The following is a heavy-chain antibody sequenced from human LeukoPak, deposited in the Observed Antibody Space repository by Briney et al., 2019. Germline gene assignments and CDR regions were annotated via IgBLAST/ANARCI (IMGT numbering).Heavy chain of an antibody. CDR1: GFSFSHYG. CDR2: IRYDGSNK. Sequence: AGGSLRLSCEASGFSFSHYGMHWVRQAPGKGLEWVAFIRYDGSNKNYADSVKGRFTISRDNSKKTLYLEMNSLRAEDTAVYYCAKVRAATTFLVDYWGQGTLVTVSS. J-gene: IGHJ4*02. D-gene: IGHD1/OR15-1a*01. CDR3: AKVRAATTFLVDY. V-gene: IGHV3-30*02.